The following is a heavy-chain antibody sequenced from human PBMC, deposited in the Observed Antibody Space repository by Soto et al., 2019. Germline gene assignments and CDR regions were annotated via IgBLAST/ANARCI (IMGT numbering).Heavy chain of an antibody. Sequence: GGSLRLSCAASGFSFSIYAMNWVRQAPGKGLEWVSGISGGGGSTYYAESVKGRFTISRDNSKNTLYLQMNSLRVEDTAVYYCAKDPTSYDSSAQFDSWGQGTLVTVSS. CDR1: GFSFSIYA. D-gene: IGHD3-22*01. CDR3: AKDPTSYDSSAQFDS. V-gene: IGHV3-23*01. CDR2: ISGGGGST. J-gene: IGHJ4*02.